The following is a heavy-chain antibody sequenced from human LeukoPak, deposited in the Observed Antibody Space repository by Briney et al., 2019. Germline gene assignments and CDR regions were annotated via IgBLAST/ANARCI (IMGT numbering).Heavy chain of an antibody. D-gene: IGHD6-6*01. J-gene: IGHJ6*03. Sequence: GGSLRLSCAASGFIFTNFAMSWVRQAPGKGLEWVAGISANGGSTSYADSVKGRFNISRDNSKKTVDLQMNNLRAEDTAVYYRAKLLTGRPSGYMDVWGKGTTVSVSS. CDR3: AKLLTGRPSGYMDV. CDR1: GFIFTNFA. CDR2: ISANGGST. V-gene: IGHV3-23*01.